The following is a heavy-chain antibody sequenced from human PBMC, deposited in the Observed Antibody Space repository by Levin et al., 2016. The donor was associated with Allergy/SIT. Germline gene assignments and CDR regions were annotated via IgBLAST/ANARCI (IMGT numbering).Heavy chain of an antibody. CDR3: ARGLPSGAGYYYYGMDV. J-gene: IGHJ6*02. CDR2: ISAYNGNT. D-gene: IGHD1-26*01. V-gene: IGHV1-18*01. Sequence: WVRQAPGQGLEWMGWISAYNGNTNYAQKLQGRVTMTTDTSTSTAYMELRSLRSDDTAVYYCARGLPSGAGYYYYGMDVWGQGTTVTVSS.